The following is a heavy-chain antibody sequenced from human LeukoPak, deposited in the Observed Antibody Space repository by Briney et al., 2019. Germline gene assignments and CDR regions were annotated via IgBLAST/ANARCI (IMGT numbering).Heavy chain of an antibody. CDR2: ISWNSGSI. V-gene: IGHV3-9*03. J-gene: IGHJ3*02. Sequence: GGSLRLSCAASGFTFDDYAMHWVRQAPGKGLEWVSGISWNSGSIGYADSVKGRFTISRDNAKNSLYLQMNSLRAEDMALYYCAKDLGKIYDAFDIWGQGTMVNVSS. CDR1: GFTFDDYA. D-gene: IGHD1-26*01. CDR3: AKDLGKIYDAFDI.